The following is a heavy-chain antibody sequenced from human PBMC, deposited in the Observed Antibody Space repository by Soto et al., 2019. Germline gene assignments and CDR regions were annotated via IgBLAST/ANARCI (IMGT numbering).Heavy chain of an antibody. Sequence: EVQLVESGGDLVQPGGSLRLSCAASGFTFSSYWMHWVRQDPEKGLVWVSRINGDGISTSYADSVKGRFTISRDNAKDTLYLHMNSLGAEDPAVYYCARISQGTYCRGGKCYSDYWGQGTLVTVSS. CDR3: ARISQGTYCRGGKCYSDY. D-gene: IGHD2-15*01. V-gene: IGHV3-74*01. CDR1: GFTFSSYW. CDR2: INGDGIST. J-gene: IGHJ4*02.